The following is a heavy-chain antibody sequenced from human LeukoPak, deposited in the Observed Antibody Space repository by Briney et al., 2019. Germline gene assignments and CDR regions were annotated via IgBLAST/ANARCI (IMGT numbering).Heavy chain of an antibody. Sequence: ASVKVSCKASGGTFSSYAISWVRQAPGQGLEWMGGIIPLFGTANYAQKFQGRITITAVESTSTACLELSSLTSEDTALYYCATRGYGDDYWGQGTLVTVSS. CDR3: ATRGYGDDY. CDR1: GGTFSSYA. D-gene: IGHD4-17*01. CDR2: IIPLFGTA. J-gene: IGHJ4*02. V-gene: IGHV1-69*13.